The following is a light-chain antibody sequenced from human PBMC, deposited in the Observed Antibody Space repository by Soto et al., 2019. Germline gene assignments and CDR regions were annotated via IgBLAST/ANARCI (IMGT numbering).Light chain of an antibody. V-gene: IGLV3-1*01. CDR1: QLGDMY. CDR2: QDN. CDR3: QAWDSRIDVV. Sequence: SYELTQPPSVSVSPGQTASLTCSGDQLGDMYAFWYQQKPGQSPVLVIYQDNKRPSGIPERFSGSNSGNTATLTISGTQAMDEADYYCQAWDSRIDVVFGGGTKLPVL. J-gene: IGLJ2*01.